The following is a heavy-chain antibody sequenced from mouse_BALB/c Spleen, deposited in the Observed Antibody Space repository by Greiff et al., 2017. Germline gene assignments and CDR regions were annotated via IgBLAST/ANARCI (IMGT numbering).Heavy chain of an antibody. CDR1: GFTFSDYY. Sequence: EVQGVESGGGLVKPGGSLKLSCAASGFTFSDYYMYWVRQTPEKRLEWVATISDGGSYTYYPDSVKGRFTISRDNAKNNLYLQMSSLKSEDTAMYYCAREAITTRAWFAYWGQGTLVTVSA. J-gene: IGHJ3*01. CDR3: AREAITTRAWFAY. V-gene: IGHV5-4*02. CDR2: ISDGGSYT. D-gene: IGHD2-4*01.